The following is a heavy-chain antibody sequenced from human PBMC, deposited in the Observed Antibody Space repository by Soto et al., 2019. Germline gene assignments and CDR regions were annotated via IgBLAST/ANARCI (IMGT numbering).Heavy chain of an antibody. J-gene: IGHJ4*02. Sequence: QLQLQESGPGLVKPSETLSLTCTVSGGSISSSSYYWGWIRQPPGKGLEWIGSIYYSGSTYYNPSLKSRATLSVDTSKNQCSLTLSSVTAADTAVYYCASPAGQLPGRFDYWGQGTLVTVSS. V-gene: IGHV4-39*01. CDR2: IYYSGST. CDR1: GGSISSSSYY. CDR3: ASPAGQLPGRFDY. D-gene: IGHD6-6*01.